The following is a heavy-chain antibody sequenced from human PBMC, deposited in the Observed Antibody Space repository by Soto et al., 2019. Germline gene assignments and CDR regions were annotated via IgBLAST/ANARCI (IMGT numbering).Heavy chain of an antibody. D-gene: IGHD5-18*01. CDR2: INTGNGDT. Sequence: QVRLVQSGAEVKQPGASVKVSCKSSGYTFTRYAMNWVRQAPGQGLEWLGWINTGNGDTGFSQKFQGRVPITMDTAASTTYVELSSLISEDTAVYYCARQGDSRILRDAFDIWGQGTLVTVAS. CDR1: GYTFTRYA. V-gene: IGHV1-3*04. J-gene: IGHJ3*02. CDR3: ARQGDSRILRDAFDI.